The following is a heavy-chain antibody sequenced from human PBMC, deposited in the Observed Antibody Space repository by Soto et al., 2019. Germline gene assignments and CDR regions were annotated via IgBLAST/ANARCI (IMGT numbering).Heavy chain of an antibody. CDR2: VSTYNDYT. CDR1: GYTFTGYY. V-gene: IGHV1-18*04. J-gene: IGHJ4*01. Sequence: ASVKVSCKASGYTFTGYYMHWVRQAPGQGLEWMGWVSTYNDYTNDAQKVQGRVTMTTDTSTSTAYMELRSLRSDDTAVYYCARDWGTGTTKFDYWGQGTLVTVSS. CDR3: ARDWGTGTTKFDY. D-gene: IGHD1-1*01.